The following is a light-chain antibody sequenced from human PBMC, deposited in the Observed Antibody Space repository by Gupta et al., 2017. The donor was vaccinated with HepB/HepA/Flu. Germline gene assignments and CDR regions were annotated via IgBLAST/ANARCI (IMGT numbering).Light chain of an antibody. CDR1: SSDVGNYNY. J-gene: IGLJ2*01. CDR3: SSYAGSNNLV. Sequence: QSALTQPPSASGSPGQSVTISCTGTSSDVGNYNYVSWYQHHPGKAPKLMIYEVSKRPSGVPDRFSGSKSGNTASLTVSGLQAEDEADYYCSSYAGSNNLVFGGGNKLTVL. V-gene: IGLV2-8*01. CDR2: EVS.